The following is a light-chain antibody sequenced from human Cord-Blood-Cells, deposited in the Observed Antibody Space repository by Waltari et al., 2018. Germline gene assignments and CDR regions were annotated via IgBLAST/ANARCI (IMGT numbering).Light chain of an antibody. Sequence: EIVLTQSPGTLSLSPGERATLSCRASQSVSSSYLAWYQQKPGQAPRLLIYGASSRATGIPDRFGGSGSVTDFTLTISRLEPEDFAVYYCQQYGSSITFGPGTKVDIK. J-gene: IGKJ3*01. CDR3: QQYGSSIT. CDR2: GAS. V-gene: IGKV3-20*01. CDR1: QSVSSSY.